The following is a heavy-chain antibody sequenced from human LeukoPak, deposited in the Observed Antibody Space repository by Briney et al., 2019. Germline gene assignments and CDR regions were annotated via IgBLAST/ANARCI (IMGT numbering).Heavy chain of an antibody. D-gene: IGHD3-10*01. Sequence: GRSLRLSCGASGLTFSSYWMRWVRHAPRKGLEWVVNIKADGSENHYVGCGKSRFTISRDNTKNTLYLQMNSLRAEDTAVYYCAKGTIRGGRRYYFDDWGQGTLVTVAS. J-gene: IGHJ4*02. CDR1: GLTFSSYW. CDR3: AKGTIRGGRRYYFDD. V-gene: IGHV3-7*01. CDR2: IKADGSEN.